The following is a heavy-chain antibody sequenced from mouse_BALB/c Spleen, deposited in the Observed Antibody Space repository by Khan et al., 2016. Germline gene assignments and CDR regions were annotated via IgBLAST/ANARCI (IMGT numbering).Heavy chain of an antibody. CDR3: ARTARRKY. CDR1: GYSITSGYG. D-gene: IGHD1-2*01. J-gene: IGHJ2*01. CDR2: ISYSGST. Sequence: EVQLQESGPGLVKPSQSLSLTCTVTGYSITSGYGWNWIRQFPGNKLEWMGYISYSGSTNYNPSLNSSISITRATSKNQFFLQLNSVTTEDTATYYWARTARRKYWGQGTTLTVSS. V-gene: IGHV3-2*02.